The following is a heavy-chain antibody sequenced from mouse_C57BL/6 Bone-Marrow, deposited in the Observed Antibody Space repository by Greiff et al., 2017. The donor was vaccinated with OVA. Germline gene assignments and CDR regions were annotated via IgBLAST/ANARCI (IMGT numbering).Heavy chain of an antibody. CDR3: ARRGEALDY. J-gene: IGHJ2*01. Sequence: QVQLQQPGAELVRPGSSVKLSCKASGYTFTSYWMHWVKQRPIQGLEWIGNIDPSDSETHYNQKFKDKATLTVDKSPSTAYMQLSSLTSEDSAVYYCARRGEALDYWGQGTTLTVSS. V-gene: IGHV1-52*01. CDR1: GYTFTSYW. CDR2: IDPSDSET.